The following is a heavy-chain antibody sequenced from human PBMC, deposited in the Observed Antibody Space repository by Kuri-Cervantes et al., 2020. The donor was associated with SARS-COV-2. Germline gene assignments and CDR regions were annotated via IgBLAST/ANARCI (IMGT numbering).Heavy chain of an antibody. CDR1: GYTFTSYD. CDR3: AKDKYSSPFYGMDV. Sequence: SVKVSCKASGYTFTSYDINWVRQATGQGLEWMGGIIPILGIANYAQKFQGRVTITADKSTSTAYMELSSLRAEDTAVYYCAKDKYSSPFYGMDVWGQGTTVTVSS. D-gene: IGHD6-6*01. V-gene: IGHV1-69*10. CDR2: IIPILGIA. J-gene: IGHJ6*02.